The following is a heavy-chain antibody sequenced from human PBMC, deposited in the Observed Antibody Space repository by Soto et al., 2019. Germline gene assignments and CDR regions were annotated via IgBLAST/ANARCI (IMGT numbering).Heavy chain of an antibody. J-gene: IGHJ6*03. Sequence: GGSLRLSCAASGFTFSNAWMSWVRQAPGKGLEWVGRIKSKTDGGTTDYAAPVKGRFTISRDDSKNTLYLQMNSLKTEDTAVYYCTTLDIVVVPAAEDYYYYYYMDVWGKGTTVTVSS. CDR3: TTLDIVVVPAAEDYYYYYYMDV. D-gene: IGHD2-2*03. CDR2: IKSKTDGGTT. CDR1: GFTFSNAW. V-gene: IGHV3-15*01.